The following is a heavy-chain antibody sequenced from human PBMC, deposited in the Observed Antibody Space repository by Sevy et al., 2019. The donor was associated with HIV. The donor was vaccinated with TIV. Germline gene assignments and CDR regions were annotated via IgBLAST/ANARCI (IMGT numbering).Heavy chain of an antibody. D-gene: IGHD2-15*01. V-gene: IGHV3-11*01. CDR2: ISIAGDIV. CDR1: GFTFSDYY. J-gene: IGHJ1*01. Sequence: GGSRRLSCAASGFTFSDYYMSWIRQAPGRGLEWIAYISIAGDIVYYADSVKGRFTISRDNAKNSLYLQLNSLRAEDTAVYYCARVAADCSGGTCYSAASNQYFQHWGQGTLVTVSS. CDR3: ARVAADCSGGTCYSAASNQYFQH.